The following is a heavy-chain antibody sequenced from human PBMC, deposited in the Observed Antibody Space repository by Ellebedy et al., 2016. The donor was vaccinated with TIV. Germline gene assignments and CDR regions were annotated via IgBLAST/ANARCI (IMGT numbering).Heavy chain of an antibody. CDR3: ARGYSSGWYNWFDP. D-gene: IGHD6-19*01. CDR2: IYYSGST. V-gene: IGHV4-59*01. J-gene: IGHJ5*02. CDR1: GGSISSYS. Sequence: MPSETLSLTCTVSGGSISSYSWSWIRQPPGKGLEWIGYIYYSGSTNYNPSLKSRVTISVDTSKNQFSLKLSSVTAADTAVYYCARGYSSGWYNWFDPWGQGTLVTVSS.